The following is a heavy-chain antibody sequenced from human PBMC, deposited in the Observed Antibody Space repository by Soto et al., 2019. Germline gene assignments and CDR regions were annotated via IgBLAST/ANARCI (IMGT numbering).Heavy chain of an antibody. Sequence: GGSLRLSCAASGFTFGSSWMYWFRQGPGKGLVWVSGISGDGDSTTHADSVKGRFTISRDNAKNTLYLQMNSLIVEDTALYYCARAGLLASGDYWGQGTLVT. CDR3: ARAGLLASGDY. J-gene: IGHJ4*02. D-gene: IGHD1-26*01. CDR2: ISGDGDST. CDR1: GFTFGSSW. V-gene: IGHV3-74*01.